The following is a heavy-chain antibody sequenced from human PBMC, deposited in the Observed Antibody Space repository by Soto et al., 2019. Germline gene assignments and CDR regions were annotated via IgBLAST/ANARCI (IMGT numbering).Heavy chain of an antibody. CDR3: ATLPPRIVVTVLPIPT. V-gene: IGHV4-4*02. J-gene: IGHJ5*02. D-gene: IGHD2-21*01. Sequence: QVYLHQSGPGLVKPSGTLSLTCAVSGDSISSTHWWTWVRLTPGKGLEWIGEVYHSGSTSYNPSLKSRVTISVDMSNNQFSLKLTSVTAADTAVYYCATLPPRIVVTVLPIPTWGQGTLVSVSS. CDR2: VYHSGST. CDR1: GDSISSTHW.